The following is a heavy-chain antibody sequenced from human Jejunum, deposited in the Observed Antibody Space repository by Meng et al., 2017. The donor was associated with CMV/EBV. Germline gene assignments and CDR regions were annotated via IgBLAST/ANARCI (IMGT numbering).Heavy chain of an antibody. D-gene: IGHD1-26*01. CDR2: IKQDGTEN. Sequence: WVRPASGKGLEWVANIKQDGTENKYVDSVKGRFTITRDNAKNSRYLPLSSLRAEDTAVYYCARDDFIVGANTRGYWYYYQGMDAWGRGTTVTVSS. J-gene: IGHJ6*02. V-gene: IGHV3-7*01. CDR3: ARDDFIVGANTRGYWYYYQGMDA.